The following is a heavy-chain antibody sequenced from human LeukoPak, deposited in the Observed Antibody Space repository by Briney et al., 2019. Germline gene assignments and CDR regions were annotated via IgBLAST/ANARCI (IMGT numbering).Heavy chain of an antibody. D-gene: IGHD1-14*01. CDR3: AGEPQGAFDI. CDR1: GGSFSGYY. CDR2: INHSGST. J-gene: IGHJ3*02. Sequence: SETLSLTCAVYGGSFSGYYWSWIRQPPGKGLEWIGEINHSGSTNYNPSLKSRVTISADTSKNQFSLKLSSVTAADTAVYYCAGEPQGAFDIWGQGTMVTVSS. V-gene: IGHV4-34*01.